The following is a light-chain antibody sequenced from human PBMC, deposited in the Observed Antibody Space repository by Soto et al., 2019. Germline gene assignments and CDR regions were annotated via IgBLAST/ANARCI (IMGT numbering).Light chain of an antibody. CDR3: QQYKSYSQFT. CDR2: KAS. V-gene: IGKV1-5*03. J-gene: IGKJ3*01. CDR1: QSVSSW. Sequence: IPMTQFPSTLSASVGDRVTITCRASQSVSSWLAWYQQKPGEAPKLLIYKASTLESGVPSRFSGSGSGTDFTLTITSLQPDDLATYYCQQYKSYSQFTFGPGTKVDIK.